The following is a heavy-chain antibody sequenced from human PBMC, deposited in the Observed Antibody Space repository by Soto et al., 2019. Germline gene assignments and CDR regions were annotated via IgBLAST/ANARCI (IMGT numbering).Heavy chain of an antibody. V-gene: IGHV4-59*01. D-gene: IGHD2-2*01. Sequence: SETLSLTCTVSGGSISSYYWSWIRQSPGKGLEWIGYIYYSGSTNYNPSLKSRVTISVDTSKNQFSLKLSSVTAADTAVYYCASGIFDKVVPAAMLREGVYGMDVWGQGTTVTVSS. CDR1: GGSISSYY. CDR3: ASGIFDKVVPAAMLREGVYGMDV. CDR2: IYYSGST. J-gene: IGHJ6*02.